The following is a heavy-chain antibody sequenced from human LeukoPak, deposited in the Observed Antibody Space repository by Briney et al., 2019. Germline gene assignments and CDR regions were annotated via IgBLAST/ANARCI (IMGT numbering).Heavy chain of an antibody. D-gene: IGHD5-18*01. Sequence: PGGSLRLSCAASGFTFSSYGMHWVRQAPGKGLEWMAVISYDGSNKYYVDSVKGRFTISRDNSKNTLYLQMNSLRAEDTAVYYCAREGGYSYGYGARYFDYWGQGTLVTVSS. J-gene: IGHJ4*02. CDR3: AREGGYSYGYGARYFDY. CDR1: GFTFSSYG. CDR2: ISYDGSNK. V-gene: IGHV3-30*03.